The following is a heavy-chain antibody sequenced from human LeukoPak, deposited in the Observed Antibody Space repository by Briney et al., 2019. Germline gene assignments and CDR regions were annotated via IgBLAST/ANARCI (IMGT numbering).Heavy chain of an antibody. D-gene: IGHD6-19*01. CDR3: AGQGARYSSGDFDY. CDR1: GGSISSGDYY. CDR2: IYYSGST. V-gene: IGHV4-30-4*01. Sequence: PSETLSLTCTVSGGSISSGDYYWSWIRQPPGKGLEWIGYIYYSGSTYYNPSLKSRVTISVDTSKNQFSLKLSSVTAADTAVYYCAGQGARYSSGDFDYWGQGTLVTVSS. J-gene: IGHJ4*02.